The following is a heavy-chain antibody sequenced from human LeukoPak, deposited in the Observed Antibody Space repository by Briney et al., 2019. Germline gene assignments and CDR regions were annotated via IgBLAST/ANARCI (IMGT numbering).Heavy chain of an antibody. CDR1: RFTFSSYW. D-gene: IGHD6-19*01. CDR3: ARAKIAVADY. V-gene: IGHV3-7*01. Sequence: PGGSLRLSCAASRFTFSSYWMSWVRQAPGKGLEWVANIKQDGSEKYYVDSVKGRFTISRDNAKNSLYLQMNSLRAEDTAVYYCARAKIAVADYWGQGTLVTVSS. CDR2: IKQDGSEK. J-gene: IGHJ4*02.